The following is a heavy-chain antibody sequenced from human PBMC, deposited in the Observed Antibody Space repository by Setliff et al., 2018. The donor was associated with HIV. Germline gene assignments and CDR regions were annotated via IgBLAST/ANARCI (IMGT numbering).Heavy chain of an antibody. V-gene: IGHV1-46*01. CDR2: INPSGGGT. D-gene: IGHD2-15*01. J-gene: IGHJ4*02. CDR3: ARRVVLVAAFDY. Sequence: GASVKVSCKASGYTFTSYYMHWVRRAPGQGLEWMGIINPSGGGTTYARKLQGRVTMTKDTSTSTAYMELRSLRSDDTAVYYCARRVVLVAAFDYWGQGTLVTVSS. CDR1: GYTFTSYY.